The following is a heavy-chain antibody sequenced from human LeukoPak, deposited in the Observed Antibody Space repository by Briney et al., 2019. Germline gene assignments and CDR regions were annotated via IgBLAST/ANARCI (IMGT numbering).Heavy chain of an antibody. CDR1: GGSISNYY. D-gene: IGHD6-13*01. CDR2: IHYSGTT. CDR3: ARLSSSWYPPEYYFDY. J-gene: IGHJ4*02. Sequence: SETLSLTCTVSGGSISNYYWNWIRQPPGKGLEWIAYIHYSGTTNYNPFLKSRATISVDTSKNQFSLKLTSVTATDTAVYYCARLSSSWYPPEYYFDYWGQGTLVTVSS. V-gene: IGHV4-59*08.